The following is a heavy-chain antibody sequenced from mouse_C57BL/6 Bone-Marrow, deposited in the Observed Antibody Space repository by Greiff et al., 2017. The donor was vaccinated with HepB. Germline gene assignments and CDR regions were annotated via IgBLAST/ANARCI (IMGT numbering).Heavy chain of an antibody. J-gene: IGHJ3*01. CDR3: ARRATTTGFAY. Sequence: VQLQQSGAELVMPGASVKLSCKASGYTFTSYWMHWVKQRPGQGLEWIGEIDPSDSYTNYNQKFKGKSTLTVDKSSSTAYMQLSSLTSEDSAVYYCARRATTTGFAYWGQGTLVTVSA. CDR2: IDPSDSYT. D-gene: IGHD1-1*01. V-gene: IGHV1-69*01. CDR1: GYTFTSYW.